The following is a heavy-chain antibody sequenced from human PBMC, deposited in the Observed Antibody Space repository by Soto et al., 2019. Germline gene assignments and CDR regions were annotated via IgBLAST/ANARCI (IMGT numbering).Heavy chain of an antibody. D-gene: IGHD6-6*01. V-gene: IGHV4-59*01. CDR2: IYYSGNT. CDR1: GGSISSYY. Sequence: SETLSLTCTVSGGSISSYYWSWIRQPPGKGLEWIGYIYYSGNTNYNPSLKSRVTISVDTSKNQFSLKLSSVTAADTAVYYCARSRRKQLAPDYWGQGTLVTVSS. CDR3: ARSRRKQLAPDY. J-gene: IGHJ4*02.